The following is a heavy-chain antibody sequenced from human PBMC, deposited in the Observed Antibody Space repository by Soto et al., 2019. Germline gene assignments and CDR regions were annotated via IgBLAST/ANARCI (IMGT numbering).Heavy chain of an antibody. CDR2: ISYDGSFV. V-gene: IGHV3-30*18. CDR1: GLTFSDYG. J-gene: IGHJ6*02. D-gene: IGHD1-1*01. CDR3: AKERGRNRNFAMDV. Sequence: GGSRRLSSVVSGLTFSDYGFHWVRQAPGKGLDWVAAISYDGSFVYYTDSVRGRFTISRDNSRNTLDLQMNTLRHEDTAVYYCAKERGRNRNFAMDVWGQGTSVTVSS.